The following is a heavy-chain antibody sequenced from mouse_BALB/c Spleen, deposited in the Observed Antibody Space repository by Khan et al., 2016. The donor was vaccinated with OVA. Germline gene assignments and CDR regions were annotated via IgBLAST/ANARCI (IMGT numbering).Heavy chain of an antibody. CDR3: TRHGYVAWFTY. Sequence: VQLQQSGPELMKPGASVKISCKASGYSFTSYYIHWIMQSHGKSLEWIGYIDPFSGGITYTQKFKGKATLTVDKSSSTAYIYFSNLTSEDSAVYYCTRHGYVAWFTYWGQGTLVTVSA. CDR1: GYSFTSYY. CDR2: IDPFSGGI. V-gene: IGHV1-31*01. D-gene: IGHD2-2*01. J-gene: IGHJ3*01.